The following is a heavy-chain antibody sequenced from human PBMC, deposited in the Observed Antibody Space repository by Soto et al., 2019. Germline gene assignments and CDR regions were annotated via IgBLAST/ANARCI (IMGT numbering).Heavy chain of an antibody. CDR3: ARYNYYYYGMDV. J-gene: IGHJ6*02. Sequence: PGGSLRLSCAASGFTFSSYEMNWVRQAPGKGLEWVSYISSSGSTIYYADSVKGRFTISRDNAKNSLYLQMNSLRAEDTAVYYCARYNYYYYGMDVWRQGTTVTVSS. V-gene: IGHV3-48*03. CDR1: GFTFSSYE. CDR2: ISSSGSTI.